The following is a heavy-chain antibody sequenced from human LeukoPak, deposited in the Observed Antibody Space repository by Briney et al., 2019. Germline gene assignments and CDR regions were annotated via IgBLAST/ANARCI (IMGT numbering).Heavy chain of an antibody. D-gene: IGHD4-17*01. CDR3: ARGGRGYGDYVIDY. CDR2: INHSGGT. V-gene: IGHV4-34*01. CDR1: GGSFSGYY. J-gene: IGHJ4*02. Sequence: SETLSLTCAVYGGSFSGYYWSWIRQPPGKGLEWIGEINHSGGTNYNPSLKSRVTISVDTSKNQFSLKLSSVTAADTAVYYCARGGRGYGDYVIDYWGQGTLVTVSS.